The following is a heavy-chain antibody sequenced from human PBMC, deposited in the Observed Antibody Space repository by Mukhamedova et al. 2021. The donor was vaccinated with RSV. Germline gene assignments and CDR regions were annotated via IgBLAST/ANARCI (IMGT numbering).Heavy chain of an antibody. D-gene: IGHD1-26*01. CDR2: ISGSGGST. J-gene: IGHJ6*03. CDR3: AKASVGYYMDV. V-gene: IGHV3-23*01. Sequence: EWVSAISGSGGSTYYADSVKGRFTISRDNSKNTLYLQMNSLSAEDTAVYYCAKASVGYYMDVRGRGTTVTVSS.